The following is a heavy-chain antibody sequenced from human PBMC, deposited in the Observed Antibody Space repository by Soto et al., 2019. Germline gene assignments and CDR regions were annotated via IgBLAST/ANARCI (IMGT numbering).Heavy chain of an antibody. V-gene: IGHV1-69*12. CDR3: ARVGVTMVRGVNGWFDP. Sequence: QVQLVQSGAEVKKPGSSVKVSCKASGGTFSSYAISWVRQAPGQGLEWMGGIIPIFGTANYAQKFQGRVTITADESTSTAYMELSSLRSKDTAVYYCARVGVTMVRGVNGWFDPWGQGTLVTVSS. J-gene: IGHJ5*02. CDR1: GGTFSSYA. CDR2: IIPIFGTA. D-gene: IGHD3-10*01.